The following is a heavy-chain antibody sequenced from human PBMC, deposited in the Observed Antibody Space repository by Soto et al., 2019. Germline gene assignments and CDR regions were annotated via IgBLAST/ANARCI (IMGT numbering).Heavy chain of an antibody. CDR1: GFTFSSYG. D-gene: IGHD2-15*01. V-gene: IGHV3-30*02. CDR3: AKDRTVYCSGGSCYTDAGDY. Sequence: GGSLRLSCAASGFTFSSYGMHWVRQAPGKGLEWVAVIWYDGSNKYYADSVKGRFTISRDNSKNTLYLQMNSLRAEDTAVYYCAKDRTVYCSGGSCYTDAGDYWGQGTLVTVSS. J-gene: IGHJ4*02. CDR2: IWYDGSNK.